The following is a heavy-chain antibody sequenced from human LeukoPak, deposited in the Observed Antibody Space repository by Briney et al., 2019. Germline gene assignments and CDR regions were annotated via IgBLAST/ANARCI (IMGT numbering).Heavy chain of an antibody. CDR3: ARVGALSSSWLLY. V-gene: IGHV3-30*03. CDR1: GFTFRNYG. Sequence: GGSLRLSCAASGFTFRNYGMHWVRQAPGKGLEWVAVISSDGNEKYYADSVKGRFTISRDNAKNSLYLQMNSLRAEDTAVYFCARVGALSSSWLLYWGQGTLATVSS. J-gene: IGHJ4*02. CDR2: ISSDGNEK. D-gene: IGHD6-13*01.